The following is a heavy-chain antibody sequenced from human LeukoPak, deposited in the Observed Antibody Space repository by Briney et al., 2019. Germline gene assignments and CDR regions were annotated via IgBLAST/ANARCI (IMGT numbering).Heavy chain of an antibody. V-gene: IGHV3-23*01. CDR1: GLTFNNYA. J-gene: IGHJ4*02. D-gene: IGHD1-1*01. CDR2: ISGRGASK. Sequence: GGSLRLSCAVSGLTFNNYAMSWVRQAPGKGLEWVSGISGRGASKYYADSVKGRFTISRDNSKNTLYLQMNSLRAEDTAVYYCAKNLRNWNDKGIFDYWGQGTLVTVSS. CDR3: AKNLRNWNDKGIFDY.